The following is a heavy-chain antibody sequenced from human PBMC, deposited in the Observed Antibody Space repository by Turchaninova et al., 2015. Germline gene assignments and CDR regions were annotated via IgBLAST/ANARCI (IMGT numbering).Heavy chain of an antibody. V-gene: IGHV4-39*07. CDR2: IYYSGNT. CDR1: GDTISSSIYY. CDR3: ARELRSGWYGPFDY. D-gene: IGHD6-19*01. J-gene: IGHJ4*02. Sequence: QLQLQESGPGLVKPSETLSLTCTVSGDTISSSIYYWGWIRQPPGKGLECIGSIYYSGNTYYNPALKSRVTMSVDTTKNQFSLELTSVTAADTAVYYCARELRSGWYGPFDYWGQGTPVTVSS.